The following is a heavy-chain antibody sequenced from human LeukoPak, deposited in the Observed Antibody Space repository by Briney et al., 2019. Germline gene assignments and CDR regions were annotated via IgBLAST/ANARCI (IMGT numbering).Heavy chain of an antibody. CDR3: ARPGYSSSWYGVRGYYYYMDV. D-gene: IGHD6-13*01. Sequence: ASVKVSCKASGYTFTSYDINWVRQATGQGLEWMGWMNPNGGNTGYAQKFQGRVTMTRNTSISTAYMELSSLRSEDTAVYYCARPGYSSSWYGVRGYYYYMDVWGKGTTVTVPS. CDR2: MNPNGGNT. CDR1: GYTFTSYD. V-gene: IGHV1-8*01. J-gene: IGHJ6*03.